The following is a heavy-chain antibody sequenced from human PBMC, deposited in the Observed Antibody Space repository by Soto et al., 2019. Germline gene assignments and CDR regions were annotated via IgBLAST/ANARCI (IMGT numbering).Heavy chain of an antibody. J-gene: IGHJ6*03. CDR1: GGSFSGYY. D-gene: IGHD5-12*01. Sequence: SETLSLTCAVYGGSFSGYYWSWIRQPPGKGLEWIGEINHSGSTNYNPSLKSRVTISVDTSKNQFSLKLSSVTAADTAVYYCARGNSGYDIYYYYYMDVWGKGTTVTVSS. CDR2: INHSGST. CDR3: ARGNSGYDIYYYYYMDV. V-gene: IGHV4-34*01.